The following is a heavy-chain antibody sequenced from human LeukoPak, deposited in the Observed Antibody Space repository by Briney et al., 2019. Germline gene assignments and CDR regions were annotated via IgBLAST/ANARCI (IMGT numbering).Heavy chain of an antibody. Sequence: KDGESLKISCKGSGYSFTSYWIGWVCQMPGKGLEWMGIIYPGDSDTRYSPSFQGQVTISAVKSISTAYLQWSSLKASDTAMYYCARQLDYYGLGGPPAHYYGMDVWGQGTTVTVSS. CDR2: IYPGDSDT. J-gene: IGHJ6*02. CDR3: ARQLDYYGLGGPPAHYYGMDV. D-gene: IGHD3-10*01. V-gene: IGHV5-51*01. CDR1: GYSFTSYW.